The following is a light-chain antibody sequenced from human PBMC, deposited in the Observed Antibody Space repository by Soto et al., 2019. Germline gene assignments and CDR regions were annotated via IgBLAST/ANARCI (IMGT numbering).Light chain of an antibody. V-gene: IGKV3-20*01. Sequence: EIVLTQSPGTLSLSPGERATLSCRASQSVSSNYLAWYQQKPGQAPMPLIYGASSRATGIPDRFSGSGAGTDFTLTISRLESEDVAVYYCQQYGSSPWTFGQGTKVEIK. CDR1: QSVSSNY. CDR2: GAS. CDR3: QQYGSSPWT. J-gene: IGKJ1*01.